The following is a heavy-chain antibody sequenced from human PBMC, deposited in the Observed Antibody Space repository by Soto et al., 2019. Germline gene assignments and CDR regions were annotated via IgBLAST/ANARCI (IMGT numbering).Heavy chain of an antibody. Sequence: ASVKVSCKASGYTFTNYGISWVRQAPGQGLEWMGWINVYNGNTKYAQRVQGRVTMTTDTSTSTAYMELRSLRSDDTAVYYCARGVGSGSYYNQYNWFDPWGQGTLVTVSS. D-gene: IGHD3-10*01. CDR1: GYTFTNYG. CDR2: INVYNGNT. V-gene: IGHV1-18*01. J-gene: IGHJ5*02. CDR3: ARGVGSGSYYNQYNWFDP.